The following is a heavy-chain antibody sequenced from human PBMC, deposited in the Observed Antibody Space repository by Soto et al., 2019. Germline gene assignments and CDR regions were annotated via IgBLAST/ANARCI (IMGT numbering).Heavy chain of an antibody. CDR3: ASMKGYCTNGVCYTGYFDY. V-gene: IGHV3-64*01. D-gene: IGHD2-8*01. CDR2: ISSNGGST. CDR1: GFTFSSYA. J-gene: IGHJ4*02. Sequence: EVQLVESGGGLVQPGGSLRLSCAASGFTFSSYAMHWVRQAPGKGLEYVSAISSNGGSTYYANSVKDRFTISRDNSKNTLYLQMGSLRAEDMAVYYCASMKGYCTNGVCYTGYFDYWGQGTLVTVSS.